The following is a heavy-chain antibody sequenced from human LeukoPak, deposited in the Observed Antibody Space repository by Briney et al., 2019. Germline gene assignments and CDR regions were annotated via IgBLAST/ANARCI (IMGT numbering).Heavy chain of an antibody. D-gene: IGHD3-10*01. J-gene: IGHJ4*02. Sequence: GTPLSLFSAAQGFIFSNYSMHWVRQAPGKGLDWVALIWYDGSNKHYADSVKGRFTISRDNSKNTLYLQMSSLRVEDTAVYYCASRGQALDYWGQGTLVTVSS. CDR3: ASRGQALDY. V-gene: IGHV3-33*01. CDR2: IWYDGSNK. CDR1: GFIFSNYS.